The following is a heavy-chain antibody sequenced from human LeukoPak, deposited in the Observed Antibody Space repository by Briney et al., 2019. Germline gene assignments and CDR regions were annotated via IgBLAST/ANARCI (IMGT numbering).Heavy chain of an antibody. CDR1: GFTFSSYW. CDR3: ARDRVRDYYDSSGYYPQQYFDL. J-gene: IGHJ2*01. V-gene: IGHV3-7*01. D-gene: IGHD3-22*01. Sequence: PGGSLRLSCAASGFTFSSYWMSWVRQAPGKGLEWVANIKQDGSEKYYVDSVKGRFTISRDNAKNSLYLQMNSLRAEDTAVYYCARDRVRDYYDSSGYYPQQYFDLWGRGTLATVSS. CDR2: IKQDGSEK.